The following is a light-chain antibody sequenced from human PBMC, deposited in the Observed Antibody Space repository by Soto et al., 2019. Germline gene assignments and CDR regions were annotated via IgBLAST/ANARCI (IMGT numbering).Light chain of an antibody. V-gene: IGKV1-27*01. J-gene: IGKJ4*01. Sequence: DIQMTQAPSSLSASVGDRVTITCRARQDISTYLAWYQQKPGKVPKLLISAAYTLQSGVPPRFSGSGSGTDFTLTISSLQPEDVETYDCQKYDNAPLTFGGGTKVEIK. CDR2: AAY. CDR1: QDISTY. CDR3: QKYDNAPLT.